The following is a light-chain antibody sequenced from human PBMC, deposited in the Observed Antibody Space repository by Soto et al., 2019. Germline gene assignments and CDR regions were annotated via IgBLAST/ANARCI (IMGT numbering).Light chain of an antibody. Sequence: DIQMTQSPSTLSASVGDRVTITCRASQSISDWLAWFQLKPGKAPKLLIYDASSLESGVPSRFSGSGSGTEFTLTISSLQPEDFATYYCQQYNNYSTFGQGTKVDI. V-gene: IGKV1-5*01. J-gene: IGKJ1*01. CDR2: DAS. CDR1: QSISDW. CDR3: QQYNNYST.